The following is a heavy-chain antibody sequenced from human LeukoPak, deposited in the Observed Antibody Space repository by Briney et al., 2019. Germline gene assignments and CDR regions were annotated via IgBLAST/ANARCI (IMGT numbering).Heavy chain of an antibody. V-gene: IGHV1-2*02. D-gene: IGHD2-2*02. CDR3: ARVHLICSSTSCYNPVFDP. J-gene: IGHJ5*02. CDR2: INPNSGGT. CDR1: GYTFTGYY. Sequence: GASVKVSCKASGYTFTGYYMHWVRQAPGQGLEWMGWINPNSGGTNYAQKFQGRVTMTRDTSISTAYMELSRLRSDDTAVYYCARVHLICSSTSCYNPVFDPWGQGTLVTVSS.